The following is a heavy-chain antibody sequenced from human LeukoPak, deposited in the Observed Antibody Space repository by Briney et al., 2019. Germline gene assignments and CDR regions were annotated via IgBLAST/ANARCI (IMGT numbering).Heavy chain of an antibody. J-gene: IGHJ3*02. CDR1: GFTFSSYS. CDR2: ISSSSSYI. D-gene: IGHD2-15*01. V-gene: IGHV3-21*01. CDR3: ARDIVVVVAASRDAFDI. Sequence: PGGSLRLSCAASGFTFSSYSMNWVRQAPGKGLEWVSSISSSSSYIYYADSVKGRFTISRDNAKNSLYLQMNSLRAEDTAVYYCARDIVVVVAASRDAFDIWGQGTMVTVSS.